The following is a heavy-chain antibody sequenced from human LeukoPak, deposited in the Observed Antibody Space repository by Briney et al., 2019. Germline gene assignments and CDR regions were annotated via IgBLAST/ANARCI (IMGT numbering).Heavy chain of an antibody. J-gene: IGHJ4*02. CDR3: ARHSPSGYSAVWYGELAH. Sequence: KPSETLSLTCTVSGGSISSSSYYWGWVRQPPGKGLEWIGSLYYSENTYYNPSLKSRVTISVDTSRNQFSLRLSSVTAADTAVYYCARHSPSGYSAVWYGELAHWGQGTLVTVSS. D-gene: IGHD6-19*01. CDR1: GGSISSSSYY. CDR2: LYYSENT. V-gene: IGHV4-39*01.